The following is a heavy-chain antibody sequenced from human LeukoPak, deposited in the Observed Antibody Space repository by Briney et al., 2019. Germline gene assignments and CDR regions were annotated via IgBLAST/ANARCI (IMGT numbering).Heavy chain of an antibody. V-gene: IGHV3-30*02. Sequence: PGGSLRLSCAASGFTLSSYGMHWVRQAAGKGLGWVAFILEDGSNKYYADSVKGRFTISRDNSKNTLYLQVNSLRAEATAVYYCAKDQGGYYYDSSGFNWFDPWGQGTLVTVSS. J-gene: IGHJ5*02. CDR1: GFTLSSYG. CDR2: ILEDGSNK. CDR3: AKDQGGYYYDSSGFNWFDP. D-gene: IGHD3-22*01.